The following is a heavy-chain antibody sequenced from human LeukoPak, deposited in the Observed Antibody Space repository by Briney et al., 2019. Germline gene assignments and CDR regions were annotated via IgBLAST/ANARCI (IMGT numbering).Heavy chain of an antibody. J-gene: IGHJ5*02. CDR1: GFTFDDYA. Sequence: GRSLRLSCAASGFTFDDYAMHWVRQAPGKGLEWVSGISWNSGSIGYADSVKGRFTISRDNAKNSLYLQMNSLRAEDTALYYCAKELSAPVVGPLGSWGQGTLVTVSS. D-gene: IGHD6-19*01. CDR3: AKELSAPVVGPLGS. CDR2: ISWNSGSI. V-gene: IGHV3-9*01.